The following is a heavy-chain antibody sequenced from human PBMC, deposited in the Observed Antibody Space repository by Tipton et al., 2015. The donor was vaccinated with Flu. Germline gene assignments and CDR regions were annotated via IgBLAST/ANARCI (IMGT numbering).Heavy chain of an antibody. CDR1: GGSINSYY. Sequence: TLSLTCSVSGGSINSYYWSWIRQPAGKGLEWIGNIFRTGSTYHNPSLKSRVTMSVDSSKNQFSLKVFSVTAADTAVYYCARRVYSNYVSDPKSWFDPWGQGILVTVSS. D-gene: IGHD4-11*01. V-gene: IGHV4-4*07. CDR3: ARRVYSNYVSDPKSWFDP. J-gene: IGHJ5*02. CDR2: IFRTGST.